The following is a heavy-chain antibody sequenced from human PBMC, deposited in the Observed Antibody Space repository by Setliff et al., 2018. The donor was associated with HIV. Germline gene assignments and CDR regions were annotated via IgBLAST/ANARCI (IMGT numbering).Heavy chain of an antibody. D-gene: IGHD1-26*01. CDR1: GFTFSSYG. Sequence: GSLRLSCAASGFTFSSYGMHWVRQAPGKGLEWVAFIRYDGSNKYYADSVKGRFTISRDNSKNTLYLQMNSLRAEDTAVYYCAKDQGVGATTARYFQHWGQGTLVTVSS. V-gene: IGHV3-30*02. CDR3: AKDQGVGATTARYFQH. J-gene: IGHJ1*01. CDR2: IRYDGSNK.